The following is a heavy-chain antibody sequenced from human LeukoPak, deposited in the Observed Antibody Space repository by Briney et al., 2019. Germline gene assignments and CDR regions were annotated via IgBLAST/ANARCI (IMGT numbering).Heavy chain of an antibody. V-gene: IGHV3-21*01. J-gene: IGHJ5*02. CDR3: ARDVSSSWYDWFDP. D-gene: IGHD6-13*01. CDR1: GFTFSSYS. Sequence: GGSLRLSCAASGFTFSSYSMNWVRQAPGKGLEWVSSISSSSSYIYFADSVKGRFTISRDNAKNSLYLQMNSLRAEDTAVYYCARDVSSSWYDWFDPWGQGTLVTVSS. CDR2: ISSSSSYI.